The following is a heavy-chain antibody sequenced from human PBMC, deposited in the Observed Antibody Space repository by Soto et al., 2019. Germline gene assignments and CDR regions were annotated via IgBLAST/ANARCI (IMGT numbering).Heavy chain of an antibody. J-gene: IGHJ6*04. V-gene: IGHV3-15*01. CDR2: IKSKRDGGTT. CDR1: GFTFSNAW. D-gene: IGHD2-15*01. Sequence: EVQLVESGGGLVKPGGSLRLSCAASGFTFSNAWMSWVRQAPGKGLEWVGRIKSKRDGGTTDYAAPVKDRFTISRDDSNHTLYLQVSSLKTEDAAVYYCTTDNCSGGRCTGWAVWGKRTRVTVSS. CDR3: TTDNCSGGRCTGWAV.